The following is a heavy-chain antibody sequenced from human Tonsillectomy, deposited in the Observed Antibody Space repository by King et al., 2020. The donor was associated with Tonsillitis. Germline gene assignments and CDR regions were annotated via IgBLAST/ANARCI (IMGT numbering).Heavy chain of an antibody. CDR2: ISGSGENK. Sequence: VQLVESGGGLVQPGGSLRLSCAASGFTFSSYAMSWVRQAPGKGLEWVSGISGSGENKYYADSVKGRFTISRDNSKNTLYLQMNSLRAEDTAVYYCAEDWLVRVTKDYFDYWGQGTLVTVSS. CDR3: AEDWLVRVTKDYFDY. V-gene: IGHV3-23*04. D-gene: IGHD6-19*01. J-gene: IGHJ4*02. CDR1: GFTFSSYA.